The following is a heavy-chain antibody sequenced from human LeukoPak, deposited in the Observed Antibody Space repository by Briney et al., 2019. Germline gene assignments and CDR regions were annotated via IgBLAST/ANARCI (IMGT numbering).Heavy chain of an antibody. Sequence: SETLSLTCTVSGGSISSYHWSWIRQTPGKGLEWIGYIYYSRSTNYNPSLKSRVTISIDTSKNQFSLKLNSVTTADTAVYYCARAGRGYYDSSGYYFDYWGQGTLVTVSS. D-gene: IGHD3-22*01. CDR2: IYYSRST. V-gene: IGHV4-59*01. J-gene: IGHJ4*02. CDR3: ARAGRGYYDSSGYYFDY. CDR1: GGSISSYH.